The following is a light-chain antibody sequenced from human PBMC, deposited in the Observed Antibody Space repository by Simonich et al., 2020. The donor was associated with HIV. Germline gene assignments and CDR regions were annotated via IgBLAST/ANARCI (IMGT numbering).Light chain of an antibody. CDR3: QQYYSYPS. J-gene: IGKJ1*01. CDR2: AVS. V-gene: IGKV1-8*01. CDR1: QDISSY. Sequence: AIRMTQSPSSLSASTGDRVTITCRASQDISSYLAWYQQKAVKAPRLLIYAVSTLQSGVPSRFSGRQSGTDFTLTISGLQSEDFATYHCQQYYSYPSFGQGTKVEIK.